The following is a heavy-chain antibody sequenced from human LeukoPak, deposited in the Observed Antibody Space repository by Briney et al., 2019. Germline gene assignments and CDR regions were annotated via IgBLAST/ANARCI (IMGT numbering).Heavy chain of an antibody. CDR2: MHYSGST. Sequence: SETLSLTCTVSGGSISSYSWSWIRQPPGKGLEWIGYMHYSGSTNYNPSLKSRVTISVDTSKNQFSLKLSSVTAADTAVYYCARTHNYGSGSYYLNWFDPWGQGTLVTVSS. CDR3: ARTHNYGSGSYYLNWFDP. CDR1: GGSISSYS. D-gene: IGHD3-10*01. V-gene: IGHV4-59*01. J-gene: IGHJ5*02.